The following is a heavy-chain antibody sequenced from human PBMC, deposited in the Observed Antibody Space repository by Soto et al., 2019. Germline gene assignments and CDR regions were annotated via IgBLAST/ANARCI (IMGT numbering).Heavy chain of an antibody. CDR1: GFTFSNDW. J-gene: IGHJ4*02. V-gene: IGHV3-74*01. CDR3: IKVLTRGVGVPRFYFDS. D-gene: IGHD3-9*01. CDR2: INAGGGST. Sequence: GGSLRLSCAASGFTFSNDWMHWVRQAPGKXLEWVSRINAGGGSTHYADSVRGRFTISGDNAKNTLFLQLNSLRVEDTAIYYCIKVLTRGVGVPRFYFDSWGQGTLVTVSS.